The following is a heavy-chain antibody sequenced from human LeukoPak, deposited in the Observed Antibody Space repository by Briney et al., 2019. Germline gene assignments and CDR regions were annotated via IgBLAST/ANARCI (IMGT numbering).Heavy chain of an antibody. CDR2: MYTSGDT. CDR1: GDSIRQYW. J-gene: IGHJ4*02. D-gene: IGHD5-24*01. Sequence: SETLSLTCSLSGDSIRQYWWNWLRQPAGKELEWIGRMYTSGDTNYNPSLKSRVTMSVDTSKNQVSLRLTSVIAADTAVYYCARGSRETATIFDYWGQGTLVTVSS. CDR3: ARGSRETATIFDY. V-gene: IGHV4-4*07.